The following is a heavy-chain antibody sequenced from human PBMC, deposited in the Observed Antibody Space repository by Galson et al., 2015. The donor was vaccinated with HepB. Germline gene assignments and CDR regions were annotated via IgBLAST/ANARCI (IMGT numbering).Heavy chain of an antibody. CDR3: ARDTYYGVVIAHDVFDI. CDR2: ISAYNGNT. Sequence: SVKVSCKASGYTFNTYGIARVRQAPGRGLEWMGWISAYNGNTNYAQKVQGRVTMTADTSTSTAYMELRSLGSDDTAIYYCARDTYYGVVIAHDVFDIWGQGTMVTVSS. CDR1: GYTFNTYG. V-gene: IGHV1-18*01. D-gene: IGHD3-3*01. J-gene: IGHJ3*02.